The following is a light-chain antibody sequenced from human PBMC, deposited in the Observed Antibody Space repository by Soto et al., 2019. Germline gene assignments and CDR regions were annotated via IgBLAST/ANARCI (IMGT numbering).Light chain of an antibody. CDR1: QSISSW. CDR2: KAS. J-gene: IGKJ5*01. Sequence: DIQMTQSPYTLSASVGDRVTITCRASQSISSWLAWHQQRPGKAPNLLIYKASTLETGVPSRFSGSGSGTEFTLTISSLQPDDFATYYCQQYHTYPITFGQGTRLEIK. V-gene: IGKV1-5*03. CDR3: QQYHTYPIT.